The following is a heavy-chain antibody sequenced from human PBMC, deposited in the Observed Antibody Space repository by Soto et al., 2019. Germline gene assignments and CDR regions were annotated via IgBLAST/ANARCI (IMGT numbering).Heavy chain of an antibody. J-gene: IGHJ4*02. Sequence: GGSLRLSCAASGFTFSSYSMNWVRQAPGKGLEWVSSISSSSYIYYADSVKGRFTISRDNAKNSLYLQMNSLRAEDTAVYYCARAPYYYDSSGGDYWGQGTLVTVSS. V-gene: IGHV3-21*01. D-gene: IGHD3-22*01. CDR2: ISSSSYI. CDR1: GFTFSSYS. CDR3: ARAPYYYDSSGGDY.